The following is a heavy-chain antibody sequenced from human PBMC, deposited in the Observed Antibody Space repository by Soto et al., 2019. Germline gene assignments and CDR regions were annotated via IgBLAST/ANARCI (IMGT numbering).Heavy chain of an antibody. CDR3: ARSAVGATKSGFDS. V-gene: IGHV4-31*03. CDR2: IYYSGTT. CDR1: GDSINNGGHY. J-gene: IGHJ4*02. D-gene: IGHD1-26*01. Sequence: QVQLQESGPGLVKPSQTLSLTCNVSGDSINNGGHYWSWIRQPPGKGLEWIGFIYYSGTTYYNPSLKSRVTISVHTSKIQISLKLNSVTAADTAVYCCARSAVGATKSGFDSWGQGNLVTVSS.